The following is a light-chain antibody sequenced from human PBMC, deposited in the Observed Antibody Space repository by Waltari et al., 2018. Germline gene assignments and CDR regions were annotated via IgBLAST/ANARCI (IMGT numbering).Light chain of an antibody. CDR3: QQYGSSPRT. Sequence: EIVLTQSPGTLSLSPGERATLSCRASQSVSSNSLAWYQQKPGQAPRLLIYGASNRVTGIPDRFSGSGSGTDFTLTISRREPEDFAVYYCQQYGSSPRTFGQGTKVEIK. CDR2: GAS. J-gene: IGKJ1*01. V-gene: IGKV3-20*01. CDR1: QSVSSNS.